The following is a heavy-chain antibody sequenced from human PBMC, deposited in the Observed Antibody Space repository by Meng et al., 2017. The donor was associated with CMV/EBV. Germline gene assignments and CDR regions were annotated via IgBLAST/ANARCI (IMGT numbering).Heavy chain of an antibody. CDR2: TYYRSKWYN. V-gene: IGHV6-1*02. J-gene: IGHJ5*02. D-gene: IGHD2-15*01. CDR1: GDSGARNIAA. CDR3: ARDKGMVELGSWFDP. Sequence: QLEQPVPRPVNPPHTLSLTVPIAGDSGARNIAAWNWIRQSPSTGLEWLGRTYYRSKWYNDYAVSVKSQITINPDTSKNQFSLQLNSVTPEDTAVYYCARDKGMVELGSWFDPWGQGTLVTVSS.